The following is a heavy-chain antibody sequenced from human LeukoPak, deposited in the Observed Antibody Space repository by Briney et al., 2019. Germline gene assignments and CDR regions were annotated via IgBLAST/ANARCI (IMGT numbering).Heavy chain of an antibody. CDR1: GFTFSSYS. D-gene: IGHD3-10*01. CDR3: ARDLLHYYGSGSPDNWFDP. J-gene: IGHJ5*02. CDR2: ISSSSSYI. V-gene: IGHV3-21*01. Sequence: GGSLRLSCAASGFTFSSYSMNWVRQAPGKELEWVSSISSSSSYIYYADSVKGRFTISRDNAKNSLYLQMNSLRAEDTAVYYCARDLLHYYGSGSPDNWFDPWGQGTLVTVSS.